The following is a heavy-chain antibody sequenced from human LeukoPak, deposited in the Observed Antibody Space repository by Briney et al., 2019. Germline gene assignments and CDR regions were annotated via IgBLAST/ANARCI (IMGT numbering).Heavy chain of an antibody. CDR3: ARGDPGDRWGTLGDY. V-gene: IGHV1-69*13. D-gene: IGHD3-16*01. CDR2: IIPIFGTA. CDR1: GGTFSSYA. J-gene: IGHJ4*02. Sequence: SVRVSCKASGGTFSSYAISWVRQAPGQGLEWMGWIIPIFGTANYAQKFQGRVTITADESTSTAYMELSSLRSEDTAVYYCARGDPGDRWGTLGDYWGQGTLVTVSS.